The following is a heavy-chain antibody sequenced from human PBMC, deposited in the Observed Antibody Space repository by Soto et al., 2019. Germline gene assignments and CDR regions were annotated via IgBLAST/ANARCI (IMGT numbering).Heavy chain of an antibody. CDR2: ISSNGGST. D-gene: IGHD3-22*01. CDR1: GFTFSSYA. Sequence: GGSLRLSCAASGFTFSSYAMHWVRQAPGKGLEYVSAISSNGGSTYYANSVKGRFTISRDNSKNTLYLQMGSLRAEDMAVYYCARGFMIVGHDAFDIWGQGTMVTVSS. J-gene: IGHJ3*02. CDR3: ARGFMIVGHDAFDI. V-gene: IGHV3-64*01.